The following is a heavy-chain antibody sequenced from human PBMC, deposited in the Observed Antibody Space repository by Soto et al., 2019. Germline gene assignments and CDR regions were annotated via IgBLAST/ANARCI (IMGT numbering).Heavy chain of an antibody. CDR3: ASIAARPD. Sequence: PGGSLRLSCAGSGFTFSNYAMSWVRQAPGKGLEWVSAISGSGGDTYYADSVKGRFTIYRDNSKNALYLQMNSLRAEDTAVYYCASIAARPDWGQGTLVTVSS. CDR2: ISGSGGDT. V-gene: IGHV3-23*01. J-gene: IGHJ4*02. CDR1: GFTFSNYA. D-gene: IGHD6-6*01.